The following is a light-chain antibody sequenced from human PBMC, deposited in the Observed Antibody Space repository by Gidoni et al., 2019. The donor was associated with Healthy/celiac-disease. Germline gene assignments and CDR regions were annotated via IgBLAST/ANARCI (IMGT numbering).Light chain of an antibody. J-gene: IGKJ2*03. Sequence: DIQMTPSPSSLSASVGDRVTITCRASQSISSYLNWYQQKPGKAPKLLIYAASSLQSGVPSRFSGSGSGTEFTLTISSRQPEDFATYYCQQSYSTPYSFGQGTKLEIK. V-gene: IGKV1-39*01. CDR3: QQSYSTPYS. CDR2: AAS. CDR1: QSISSY.